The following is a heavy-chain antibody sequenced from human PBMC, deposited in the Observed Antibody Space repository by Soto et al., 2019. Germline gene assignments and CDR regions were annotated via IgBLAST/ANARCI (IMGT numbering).Heavy chain of an antibody. J-gene: IGHJ6*02. CDR1: GFSFSSYE. Sequence: GGSLRLSCAASGFSFSSYEMNYVRHAPGKGLEWVSYISSSGTTIYYAGSVKGRFTISRDNAKNSLYLQMNSLRAEDTAVYYCASMIFGVVNDYSYYGMDVWGQGTTVTVSS. CDR2: ISSSGTTI. D-gene: IGHD3-3*01. V-gene: IGHV3-48*03. CDR3: ASMIFGVVNDYSYYGMDV.